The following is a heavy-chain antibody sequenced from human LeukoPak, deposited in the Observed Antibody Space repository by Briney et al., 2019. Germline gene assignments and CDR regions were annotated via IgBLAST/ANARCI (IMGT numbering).Heavy chain of an antibody. CDR1: GGSISSYY. CDR2: IYYSGST. D-gene: IGHD1/OR15-1a*01. Sequence: PSETLSLTCTVAGGSISSYYWSCIRQPPGKGLEWIGYIYYSGSTNYNPSLKSRVTISVDTSKNQFSLKLSSVTAADTAVYYCARDSDGTIDYWGQGTLVTVSS. V-gene: IGHV4-59*01. CDR3: ARDSDGTIDY. J-gene: IGHJ4*02.